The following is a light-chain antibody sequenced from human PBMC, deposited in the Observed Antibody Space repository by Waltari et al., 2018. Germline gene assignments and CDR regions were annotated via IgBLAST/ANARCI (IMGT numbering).Light chain of an antibody. V-gene: IGLV2-18*02. CDR3: SSYTTSSTVI. CDR2: EVT. CDR1: SSDIGSYNF. J-gene: IGLJ2*01. Sequence: QSALIQPPSVSGSPGQSVAIYCTGTSSDIGSYNFVSWYQQFPGTAPKLLIYEVTNRPSGVPDRFAGSKAGYTASLAISGLQPEDEADYYCSSYTTSSTVIFGGGTKLTVL.